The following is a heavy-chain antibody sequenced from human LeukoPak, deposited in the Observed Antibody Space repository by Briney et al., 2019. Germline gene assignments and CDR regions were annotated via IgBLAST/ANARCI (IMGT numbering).Heavy chain of an antibody. CDR3: AKDREEKILTGYYFDY. CDR2: IDGGGRNT. CDR1: GYTFSDYW. V-gene: IGHV3-74*01. J-gene: IGHJ4*02. D-gene: IGHD3-9*01. Sequence: GGSLRLSCIGSGYTFSDYWIHWVRQAPGKGLVWVSRIDGGGRNTNYADSVKGRFTISRDNSKNTLYLQMNSLRADDTAVYYCAKDREEKILTGYYFDYWGQGTLVTVSS.